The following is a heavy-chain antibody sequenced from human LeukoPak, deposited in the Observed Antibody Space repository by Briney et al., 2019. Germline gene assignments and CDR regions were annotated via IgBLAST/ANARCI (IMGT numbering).Heavy chain of an antibody. CDR1: GGSISSSSYY. D-gene: IGHD5-12*01. Sequence: PSETLSLTCTVSGGSISSSSYYWGWIRQPPGKGLEWIGNMYHSGNTYYNPSLKSRVTISVDTSKNQFSLKLTSVTAADTAVYYCARVITSGYYFFDYWGQGTLVTVSS. CDR2: MYHSGNT. J-gene: IGHJ4*02. CDR3: ARVITSGYYFFDY. V-gene: IGHV4-39*07.